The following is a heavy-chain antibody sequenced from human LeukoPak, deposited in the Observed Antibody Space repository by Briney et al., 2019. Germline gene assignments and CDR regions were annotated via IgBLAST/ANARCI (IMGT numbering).Heavy chain of an antibody. D-gene: IGHD6-13*01. V-gene: IGHV3-66*01. Sequence: PGGSLRLSCAASGFIVSSDYMSWVRQAPGEGLEWVSLIYSGGITFYADSVKGRFTISRDNSKNTLYLQMNSLRAEDTAVYYCAKDYSSSWYFEYFQHWGQGTLVTVSS. CDR2: IYSGGIT. J-gene: IGHJ1*01. CDR3: AKDYSSSWYFEYFQH. CDR1: GFIVSSDY.